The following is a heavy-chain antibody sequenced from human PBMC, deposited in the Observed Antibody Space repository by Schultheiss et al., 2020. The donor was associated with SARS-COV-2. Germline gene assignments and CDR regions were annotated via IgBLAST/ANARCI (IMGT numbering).Heavy chain of an antibody. D-gene: IGHD3-10*01. CDR3: ARAMVRGVIIG. Sequence: SETLSLTCAVYGGSFSGYYWSWIRQPPGKGLEWIGEINHSGSTNYNPSLKSRVTISVDTSKNQFSLKLSSVTAADTAVYYCARAMVRGVIIGWGQGNLVTVAS. CDR1: GGSFSGYY. CDR2: INHSGST. J-gene: IGHJ4*02. V-gene: IGHV4-34*01.